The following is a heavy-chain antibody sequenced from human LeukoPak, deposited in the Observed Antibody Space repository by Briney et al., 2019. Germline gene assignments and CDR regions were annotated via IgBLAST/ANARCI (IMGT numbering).Heavy chain of an antibody. CDR2: INQDGSEK. V-gene: IGHV3-7*01. J-gene: IGHJ4*02. CDR1: GFTFSNYW. CDR3: ARDSGYGSDSFDY. Sequence: GGSLTLSCVASGFTFSNYWMTWVRQAPGKGLEWVANINQDGSEKNYVDSVQGRFTMSRDNANNSLHLQMNSLRAEDTAVYYCARDSGYGSDSFDYWGQGTLVTVSS. D-gene: IGHD3-10*01.